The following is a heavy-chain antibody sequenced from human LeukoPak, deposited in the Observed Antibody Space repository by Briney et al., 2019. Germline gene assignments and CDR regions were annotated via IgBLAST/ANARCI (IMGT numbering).Heavy chain of an antibody. D-gene: IGHD3-10*01. Sequence: PSETLSLTCTVSGGSISSGSYYWSWIRQSAGKGLEWIGRISTSGSTNYSPSLKGRVTISVDTSKNQFSLKLKSVTAADTAVYYCARGGYYGSGNDFRFDPWGQGTLVTVSS. CDR2: ISTSGST. J-gene: IGHJ5*02. CDR1: GGSISSGSYY. CDR3: ARGGYYGSGNDFRFDP. V-gene: IGHV4-61*02.